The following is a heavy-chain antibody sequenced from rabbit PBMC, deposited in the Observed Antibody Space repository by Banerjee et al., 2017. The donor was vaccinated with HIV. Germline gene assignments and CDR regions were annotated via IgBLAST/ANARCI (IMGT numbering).Heavy chain of an antibody. D-gene: IGHD6-1*01. CDR2: IYGGSSGKI. Sequence: QQQLEESGGGLVKPGGTLTLTCKASGIDFSSYYRMCWVRQAPGKGLEWIACIYGGSSGKIYYASWAKGRFTISKTSSTTVTLQMTSLTAADTATYFCARAGYDGYAAYGYDFNLWGQGTLVTVS. CDR1: GIDFSSYYR. V-gene: IGHV1S45*01. J-gene: IGHJ4*01. CDR3: ARAGYDGYAAYGYDFNL.